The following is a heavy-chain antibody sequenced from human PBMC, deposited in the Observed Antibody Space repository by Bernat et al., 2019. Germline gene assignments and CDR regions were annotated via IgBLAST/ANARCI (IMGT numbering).Heavy chain of an antibody. CDR1: GGSISSGDYY. J-gene: IGHJ5*02. CDR2: IYYSGST. Sequence: QVQLQESGPGLVKPSQTLSLTCTVSGGSISSGDYYWSWIRQPPGKGLEWIGYIYYSGSTNYNPSLKSRVTISVDTSKNQFSLKLSSVTAADTAVYYCAGDVDYGENWFDPWGQGTLVTVSS. D-gene: IGHD4-17*01. V-gene: IGHV4-61*08. CDR3: AGDVDYGENWFDP.